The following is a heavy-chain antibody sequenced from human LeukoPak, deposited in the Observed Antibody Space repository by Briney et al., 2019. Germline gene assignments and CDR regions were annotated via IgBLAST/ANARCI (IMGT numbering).Heavy chain of an antibody. CDR1: GFTFSSYS. D-gene: IGHD3-22*01. CDR2: ITSSSSYI. CDR3: ARHVVAVGFDY. J-gene: IGHJ4*02. V-gene: IGHV3-21*01. Sequence: PGGSLRLSCAASGFTFSSYSMNWVRQAPGKGLEWVSSITSSSSYIYYADSIKGRFTISGDNAKNSLYLQMNSLRAEDTAVYYCARHVVAVGFDYWGQGILVTVSS.